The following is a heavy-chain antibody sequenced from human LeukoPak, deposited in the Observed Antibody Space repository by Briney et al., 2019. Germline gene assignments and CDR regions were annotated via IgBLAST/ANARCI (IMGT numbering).Heavy chain of an antibody. CDR1: GFTFSNAW. CDR2: IRTKADSYAT. Sequence: PGGSLRLSRAASGFTFSNAWMSWVRQAPGKGLEWVGRIRTKADSYATAYAASMKGRFTISRDDSLNTAYLQMNSLQHEDTAVYYCTRLRPAGTESYFYYAMDVWGQGTTVTVSS. D-gene: IGHD6-13*01. V-gene: IGHV3-73*01. J-gene: IGHJ6*02. CDR3: TRLRPAGTESYFYYAMDV.